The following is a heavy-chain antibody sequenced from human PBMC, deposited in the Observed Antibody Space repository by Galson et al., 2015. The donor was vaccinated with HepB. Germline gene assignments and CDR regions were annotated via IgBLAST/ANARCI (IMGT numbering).Heavy chain of an antibody. Sequence: PALVKPTQTLTLTCTFSGFSLRVSGMGVGWIRQPPGKALEWLAFINRNDDKRYNPSLKNRLTIIKDTFKNQVVLRMTNMDPADTATYYCARSLGLVGPYFDYWGQGSPITVSS. CDR2: INRNDDK. CDR3: ARSLGLVGPYFDY. CDR1: GFSLRVSGMG. J-gene: IGHJ4*02. V-gene: IGHV2-5*01. D-gene: IGHD3/OR15-3a*01.